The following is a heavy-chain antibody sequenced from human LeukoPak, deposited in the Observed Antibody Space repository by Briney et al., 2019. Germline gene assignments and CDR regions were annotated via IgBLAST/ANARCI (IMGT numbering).Heavy chain of an antibody. CDR2: VYYSGST. CDR1: GGSISSYY. CDR3: ARSELLWFGGVNSGFDY. D-gene: IGHD3-10*01. J-gene: IGHJ4*02. V-gene: IGHV4-59*01. Sequence: PSETLSLTCTVSGGSISSYYWSWIWQPPGKGLEWIGYVYYSGSTNYNPSLKSRVTISVDTSKNQFSLKLSSVTAADTAVYYCARSELLWFGGVNSGFDYWGQGTLVTVSS.